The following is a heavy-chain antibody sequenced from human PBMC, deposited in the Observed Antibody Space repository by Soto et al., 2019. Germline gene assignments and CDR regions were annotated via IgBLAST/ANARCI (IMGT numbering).Heavy chain of an antibody. CDR1: GYTFTSYA. J-gene: IGHJ4*02. D-gene: IGHD2-15*01. CDR2: INAGNGNT. Sequence: ASVKVSCKASGYTFTSYAMHWVRQAPGQGLEWMGWINAGNGNTKYSQKFQGRVTITRDTSASTAYMELSSLRSEDTALYYCASPGYCSGGSCYPGAFDYRGQGTLVTVSS. CDR3: ASPGYCSGGSCYPGAFDY. V-gene: IGHV1-3*01.